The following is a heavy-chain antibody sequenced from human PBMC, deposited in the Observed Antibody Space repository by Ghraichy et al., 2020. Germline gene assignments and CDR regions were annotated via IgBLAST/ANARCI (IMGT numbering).Heavy chain of an antibody. CDR1: GYTFTGYY. Sequence: ASVKVSCKASGYTFTGYYMHWVRQAPGQGLEWMGWINPNSGGTNYAQKFQGRVTMTRDTSISTAYMELSRLRSDDTAVYYCARDRGDILTGYLYNWFDPWGQGTLVTVSS. J-gene: IGHJ5*02. D-gene: IGHD3-9*01. V-gene: IGHV1-2*02. CDR3: ARDRGDILTGYLYNWFDP. CDR2: INPNSGGT.